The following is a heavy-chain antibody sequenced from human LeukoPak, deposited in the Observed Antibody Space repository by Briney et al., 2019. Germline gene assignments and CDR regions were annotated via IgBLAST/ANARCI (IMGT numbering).Heavy chain of an antibody. V-gene: IGHV3-23*01. D-gene: IGHD3-22*01. CDR2: ISDSGGST. J-gene: IGHJ4*02. CDR1: GITLSNYG. Sequence: GGSLRLSCAVSGITLSNYGMSWVRQAPGKGLEWVAGISDSGGSTNYADSVKGRFTISRDNPKNTLYLQMNSLRAEDTAVYFCARRGVVIRVILVGFHKEAFYFDSWGQGALVTVSS. CDR3: ARRGVVIRVILVGFHKEAFYFDS.